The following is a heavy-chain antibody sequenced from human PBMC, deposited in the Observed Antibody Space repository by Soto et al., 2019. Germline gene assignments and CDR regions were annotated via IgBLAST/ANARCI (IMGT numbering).Heavy chain of an antibody. V-gene: IGHV4-30-2*01. CDR2: IYHSGST. CDR1: GGSIISGGYS. CDR3: ARVPSP. J-gene: IGHJ5*02. Sequence: SETLSLTCAVSGGSIISGGYSWIWIRQPPGKGLEWIGYIYHSGSTYYNPSLKSRVTISVDRSKNQFSLKLSSVTAAGTAVYYCARVPSPWGQGTLVTVS.